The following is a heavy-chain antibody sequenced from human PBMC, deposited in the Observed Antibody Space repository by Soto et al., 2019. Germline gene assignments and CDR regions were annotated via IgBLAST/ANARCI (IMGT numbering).Heavy chain of an antibody. CDR3: ARGDSWRQQLVPTPKNCFDP. J-gene: IGHJ5*02. V-gene: IGHV1-69*02. D-gene: IGHD6-13*01. CDR2: IIPILGIA. Sequence: QVQLVQSGAEVKKPGSSVKVSCKASGGTFSSYTISWVRQAPGQGLEWMGRIIPILGIANYAQKFQGRVTITEDKSTSTAYMELSSLRSEDTALYYCARGDSWRQQLVPTPKNCFDPWGQGTLVTVSS. CDR1: GGTFSSYT.